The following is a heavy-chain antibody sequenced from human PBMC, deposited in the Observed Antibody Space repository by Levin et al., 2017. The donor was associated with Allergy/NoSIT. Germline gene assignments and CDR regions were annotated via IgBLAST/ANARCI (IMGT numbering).Heavy chain of an antibody. V-gene: IGHV5-51*01. CDR3: ARRGGTYYANDDYFDY. CDR1: GYSFTSYW. D-gene: IGHD1-26*01. CDR2: IYPDDSDT. Sequence: GESLKISCKGSGYSFTSYWIGWVRQMPGKGLEWMGIIYPDDSDTRYSPSFQGQVTISADKSISTAYLQWSSLKASDTAMYYCARRGGTYYANDDYFDYWGQGTLVTVSA. J-gene: IGHJ4*02.